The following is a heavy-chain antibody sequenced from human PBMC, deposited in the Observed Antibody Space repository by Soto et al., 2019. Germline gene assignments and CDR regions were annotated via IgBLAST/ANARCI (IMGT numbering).Heavy chain of an antibody. J-gene: IGHJ4*02. V-gene: IGHV3-30*18. CDR3: AKDLNVYGGNAGYFDY. CDR2: ISYDGSNK. D-gene: IGHD2-15*01. Sequence: XGSLGLSCAASGFTFSSYGVHWVRQAPGKGLEWVEVISYDGSNKYYADSVKGRFTISRDNSKNTLYLQMNSLRAEDTAVYYCAKDLNVYGGNAGYFDYWGQGTLVTVS. CDR1: GFTFSSYG.